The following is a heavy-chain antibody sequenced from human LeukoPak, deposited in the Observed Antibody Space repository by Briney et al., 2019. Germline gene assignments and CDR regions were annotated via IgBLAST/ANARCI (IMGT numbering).Heavy chain of an antibody. V-gene: IGHV3-30*18. CDR2: ISYDGSNK. CDR1: GFTFSSYG. Sequence: GGSLRLSCAASGFTFSSYGMHWVRQAPGKGLEWVAAISYDGSNKYYADSVKGRFTISRDNSKNTLYLQMNSLRAEDTAVYYCAKDAHSSGWYRFGRSYYFDYWGQGTLVTVSS. D-gene: IGHD6-19*01. CDR3: AKDAHSSGWYRFGRSYYFDY. J-gene: IGHJ4*02.